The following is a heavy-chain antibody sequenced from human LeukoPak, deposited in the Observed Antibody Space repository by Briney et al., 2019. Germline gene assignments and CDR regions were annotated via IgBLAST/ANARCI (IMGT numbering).Heavy chain of an antibody. D-gene: IGHD1-1*01. CDR3: ARVVQPPPASKDAFDI. CDR1: GGTFSSYA. V-gene: IGHV1-69*04. Sequence: SVKVSCKASGGTFSSYAISWVRQAPGQGLEWMGRIIPILGTANYAQKFQGRVTITADKSTSTAYMELSSLRSEDTAVYYCARVVQPPPASKDAFDIWGQGTMVTVSS. J-gene: IGHJ3*02. CDR2: IIPILGTA.